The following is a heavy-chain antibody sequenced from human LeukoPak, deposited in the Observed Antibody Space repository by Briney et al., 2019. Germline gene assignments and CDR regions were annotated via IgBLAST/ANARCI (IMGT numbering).Heavy chain of an antibody. J-gene: IGHJ4*02. CDR2: IYPGDYET. V-gene: IGHV5-51*01. D-gene: IGHD2-21*02. CDR3: AIPPGYCGNDCSFDH. Sequence: GESLKISCEGSGDSFSNYWIGWVRQMPGKGLEWMGIIYPGDYETRYSPSFQGLATISVDKSISTAYLQWSSLKASDTAMYYCAIPPGYCGNDCSFDHWGQGTLVTVSS. CDR1: GDSFSNYW.